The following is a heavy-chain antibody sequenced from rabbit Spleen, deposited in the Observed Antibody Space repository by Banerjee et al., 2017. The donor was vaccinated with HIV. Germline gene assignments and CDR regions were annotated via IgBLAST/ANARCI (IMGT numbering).Heavy chain of an antibody. J-gene: IGHJ4*01. CDR2: IYAGSAGNT. CDR3: ARGGGNGAGYAYYFNL. CDR1: GFTLSSYW. V-gene: IGHV1S40*01. Sequence: QSLEESGGDLVQPEGSLTLTCTASGFTLSSYWMCWVRQAPGKGLEWIACIYAGSAGNTHYASWAKGRFTISKTSSTTVTLQMTSLTAADTATYFCARGGGNGAGYAYYFNLWGPGTLVTVS. D-gene: IGHD6-1*01.